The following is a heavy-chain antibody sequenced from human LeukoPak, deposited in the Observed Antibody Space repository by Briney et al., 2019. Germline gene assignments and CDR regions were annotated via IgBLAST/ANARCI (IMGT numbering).Heavy chain of an antibody. Sequence: QPGGSLRLSCAASGFTFSSYAMSWVRQAPGKGVEWGSAISGNGGSTYYADSVKGRFIISRDNSKNTLYLQMNSLRAEDTAVYYCAKGTVLVSPEYFQHWGQGTLVTVSS. CDR3: AKGTVLVSPEYFQH. J-gene: IGHJ1*01. CDR2: ISGNGGST. D-gene: IGHD4/OR15-4a*01. CDR1: GFTFSSYA. V-gene: IGHV3-23*01.